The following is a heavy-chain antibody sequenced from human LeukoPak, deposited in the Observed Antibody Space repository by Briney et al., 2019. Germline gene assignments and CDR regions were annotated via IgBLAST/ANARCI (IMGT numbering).Heavy chain of an antibody. J-gene: IGHJ5*02. D-gene: IGHD3-10*01. CDR3: ARVWSGSYFYWFDP. CDR1: GYTFTSYG. CDR2: ISAYNGNT. Sequence: ASVKVSCKASGYTFTSYGISWLRQAPGQRLEWMGWISAYNGNTNYAQKLQGRVTMTTDTSTSTAYMELRSLRSDDTAVYYCARVWSGSYFYWFDPWGKGTQVTVSS. V-gene: IGHV1-18*01.